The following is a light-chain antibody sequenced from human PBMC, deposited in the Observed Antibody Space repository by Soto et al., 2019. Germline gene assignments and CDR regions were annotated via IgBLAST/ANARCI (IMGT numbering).Light chain of an antibody. CDR2: AAS. CDR3: QQANTFPFT. CDR1: QHISSW. J-gene: IGKJ3*01. Sequence: DIPMTQSPSSVSASVGDRVTFTCRASQHISSWLAWYQQKPGKAPKLLIAAASILQSGVPSRFSGSGYGTDFPLTISSLQPEDFATYFCQQANTFPFTFGPGTRLEIK. V-gene: IGKV1-12*02.